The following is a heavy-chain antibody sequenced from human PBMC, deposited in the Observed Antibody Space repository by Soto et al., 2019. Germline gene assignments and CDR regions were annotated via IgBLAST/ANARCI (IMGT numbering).Heavy chain of an antibody. Sequence: AASVKVSCKASGGTFSSYAISWVRQAPGQGLEWMGGIIPIFGTANYAQKFQGRVTITADKSTSTAYMELSSLRSEDTAVYYCASWGYCTNGVCSDYWGQGTLVTVSS. D-gene: IGHD2-8*01. CDR1: GGTFSSYA. CDR2: IIPIFGTA. V-gene: IGHV1-69*06. CDR3: ASWGYCTNGVCSDY. J-gene: IGHJ4*02.